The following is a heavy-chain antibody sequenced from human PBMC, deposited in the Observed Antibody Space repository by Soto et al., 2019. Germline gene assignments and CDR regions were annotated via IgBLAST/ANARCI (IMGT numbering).Heavy chain of an antibody. J-gene: IGHJ6*03. V-gene: IGHV1-69*02. Sequence: VQLVQSGAEVKKPGSSVKVSCKASGGTFSSYTISWVRQAPGQGLEWMGRIIPILGIANYAQKFQGRVMIPADKSTSTADMELNSLRSEDTAVYYRARSHRTTSYTDVWCKGPKVTVSS. CDR1: GGTFSSYT. CDR3: ARSHRTTSYTDV. D-gene: IGHD4-17*01. CDR2: IIPILGIA.